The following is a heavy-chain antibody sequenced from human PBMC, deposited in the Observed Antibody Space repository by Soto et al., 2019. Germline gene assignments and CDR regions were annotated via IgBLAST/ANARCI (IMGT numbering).Heavy chain of an antibody. Sequence: PGGSLRLSCAASGFTFSSYAMSWVRQAPGKGLEWVSAISGSWGSTYYADSVKGRFTISRDNSKNTLYLQMNSLRAEDTAVYYCAKDPRRGVATSPAVFDYWGQGTLVTVSS. V-gene: IGHV3-23*01. J-gene: IGHJ4*02. CDR2: ISGSWGST. CDR3: AKDPRRGVATSPAVFDY. CDR1: GFTFSSYA. D-gene: IGHD5-12*01.